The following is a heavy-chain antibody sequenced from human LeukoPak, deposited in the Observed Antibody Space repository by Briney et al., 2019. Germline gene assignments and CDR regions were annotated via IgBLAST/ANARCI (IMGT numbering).Heavy chain of an antibody. D-gene: IGHD3-22*01. CDR1: GGTFSSYA. CDR2: IIPIFGTA. J-gene: IGHJ3*02. CDR3: ATFHDSSGYRNFAFDI. V-gene: IGHV1-69*05. Sequence: GSSVKVSCKASGGTFSSYAISWVRQAPGQGLEWMGGIIPIFGTANYAQKFQGRVTITTDESTSTACMELSSLRSEDTAVYYCATFHDSSGYRNFAFDIWGQGTMVTVSS.